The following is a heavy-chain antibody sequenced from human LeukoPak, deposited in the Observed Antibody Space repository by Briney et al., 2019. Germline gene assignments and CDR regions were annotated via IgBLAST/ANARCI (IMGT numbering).Heavy chain of an antibody. Sequence: PGGSLRLSCAASGFTFSSYSMNWVRQAPGKGLEWVSYISSSSSTIYYADSVKGRFTISRDNAKNSLYLQMNSLRAEDTAVYYCAREGGLYSSSWYEYYYYYGMDVWGQGTTVTVSS. CDR3: AREGGLYSSSWYEYYYYYGMDV. CDR2: ISSSSSTI. J-gene: IGHJ6*02. CDR1: GFTFSSYS. V-gene: IGHV3-48*01. D-gene: IGHD6-13*01.